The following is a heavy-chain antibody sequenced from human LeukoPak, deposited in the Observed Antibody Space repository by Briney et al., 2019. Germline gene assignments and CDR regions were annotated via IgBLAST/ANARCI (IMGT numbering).Heavy chain of an antibody. Sequence: SETLSLTCAVYGGSISGYYWSWIRQPPGKGLEWVGEIHYTGGTSYNPSLKSRATISIDTSRNQLSLKLSSVTAADPAVYYCARGNILSGYCFDFWGQGALVTVSS. CDR2: IHYTGGT. V-gene: IGHV4-34*01. J-gene: IGHJ4*02. CDR1: GGSISGYY. CDR3: ARGNILSGYCFDF. D-gene: IGHD3-9*01.